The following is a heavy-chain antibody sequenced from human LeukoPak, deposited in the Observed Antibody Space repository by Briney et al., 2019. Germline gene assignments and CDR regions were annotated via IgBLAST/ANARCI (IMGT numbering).Heavy chain of an antibody. CDR1: GYTFTSYD. J-gene: IGHJ3*02. V-gene: IGHV1-8*01. D-gene: IGHD6-6*01. CDR2: MKPNSGNT. CDR3: ATAAYSSSSTIHDAFDI. Sequence: ASVKVSCKAAGYTFTSYDINWVRQATGQGLEWKGWMKPNSGNTGYAQKFQGGVTMTRNTYIRTAYMELSSLRSEDTPVYYCATAAYSSSSTIHDAFDIWGQGTMVTVSS.